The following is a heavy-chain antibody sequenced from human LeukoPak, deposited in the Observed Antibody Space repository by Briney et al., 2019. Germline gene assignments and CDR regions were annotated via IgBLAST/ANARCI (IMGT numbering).Heavy chain of an antibody. CDR1: GFTFDDYA. CDR3: AKGIGIVSTSAPFDY. Sequence: GGSLRLSCAASGFTFDDYAMPWVRHRAGKGLEWVSLISWNGGSIFYADSVKGRFTISRDNSKNSLYLQMNSLGVEDTGLYYCAKGIGIVSTSAPFDYWGQGTLVTVSS. V-gene: IGHV3-43D*04. D-gene: IGHD5/OR15-5a*01. CDR2: ISWNGGSI. J-gene: IGHJ4*02.